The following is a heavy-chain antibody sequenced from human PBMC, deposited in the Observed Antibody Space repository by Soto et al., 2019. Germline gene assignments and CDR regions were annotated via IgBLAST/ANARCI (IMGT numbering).Heavy chain of an antibody. V-gene: IGHV1-8*01. CDR1: GYTFTSYH. CDR2: MNPNSGNT. J-gene: IGHJ5*02. D-gene: IGHD6-6*01. Sequence: QVQLVQSGAEVKKPGASVKVSCKGSGYTFTSYHINWVRQATGQGLEWMGWMNPNSGNTGYAQTLQGRVTMTWDTSISTAYMELSSLRFEDTAMYCCARGHISSTKNWLDPWGQGTLVTVSS. CDR3: ARGHISSTKNWLDP.